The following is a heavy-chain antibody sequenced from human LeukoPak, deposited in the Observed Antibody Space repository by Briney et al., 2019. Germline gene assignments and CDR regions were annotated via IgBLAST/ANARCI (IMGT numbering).Heavy chain of an antibody. CDR2: IYHSGST. J-gene: IGHJ5*02. CDR1: GYSISSGYY. D-gene: IGHD6-13*01. Sequence: PSETLSLTCTVSGYSISSGYYWGWTRQPPGKGLEWIGSIYHSGSTYYNPSLKSRVTISVDTSKNQFSLKLSSVTAADTAVYYCARVGSSSPDYNWFDPWGQGTLVTVSS. CDR3: ARVGSSSPDYNWFDP. V-gene: IGHV4-38-2*02.